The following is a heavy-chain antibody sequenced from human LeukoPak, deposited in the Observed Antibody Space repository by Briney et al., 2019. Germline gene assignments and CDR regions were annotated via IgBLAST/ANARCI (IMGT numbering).Heavy chain of an antibody. CDR2: ISAYNGNT. CDR3: ARDQDYCGSGSYYNEGDY. V-gene: IGHV1-18*01. Sequence: GASVKVSCKASGYTFTSYGISCVRQAPGQGLEWMGWISAYNGNTNYAQKLQGRVTMTTDTSTSTAYMELRSLRSDDTAVYYCARDQDYCGSGSYYNEGDYWGQGTLVTVSS. J-gene: IGHJ4*02. CDR1: GYTFTSYG. D-gene: IGHD3-10*01.